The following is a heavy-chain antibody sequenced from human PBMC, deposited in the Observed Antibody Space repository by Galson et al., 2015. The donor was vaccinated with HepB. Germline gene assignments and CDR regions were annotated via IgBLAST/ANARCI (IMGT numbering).Heavy chain of an antibody. CDR3: AREGDYTNYKDAMDV. CDR2: ITRSGSPT. Sequence: SLRLSCAASGFTFSSYNMDWVRQAPGKGPEWVSYITRSGSPTYYADSVKGRFTISRDNAKNSLYLQVNSLRAEDTAVYYCAREGDYTNYKDAMDVWGQGTTVTVSS. D-gene: IGHD4-11*01. J-gene: IGHJ6*02. CDR1: GFTFSSYN. V-gene: IGHV3-48*01.